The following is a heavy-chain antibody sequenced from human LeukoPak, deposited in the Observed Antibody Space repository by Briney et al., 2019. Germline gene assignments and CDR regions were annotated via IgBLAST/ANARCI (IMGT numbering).Heavy chain of an antibody. CDR3: ARLVTALQRPPAIDY. CDR1: GGSFSGYY. V-gene: IGHV4-34*01. Sequence: PSETLSLTCAVYGGSFSGYYWSWIRQPPGKGLEWIGEINHSGSTNYNPSLKSRVTISVDTSKNQFSLKLSSVTAADTAVYYCARLVTALQRPPAIDYWGQGTLVTVSS. J-gene: IGHJ4*02. D-gene: IGHD5-18*01. CDR2: INHSGST.